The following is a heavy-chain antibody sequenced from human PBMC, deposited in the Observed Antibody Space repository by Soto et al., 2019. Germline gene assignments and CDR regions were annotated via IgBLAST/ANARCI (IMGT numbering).Heavy chain of an antibody. J-gene: IGHJ5*02. CDR1: DGSISIGDYY. D-gene: IGHD2-2*01. CDR2: MFYTGTT. CDR3: ARVVRFCSSPSCRGRNWFDP. Sequence: PAETLSLTCFVSDGSISIGDYYWSWIRQPPGKGLEWIGYMFYTGTTYYNPSLKSRITISMDTSKNQFSLRLTSVTAADTAEYHCARVVRFCSSPSCRGRNWFDPWGQGTRVTVSS. V-gene: IGHV4-30-4*01.